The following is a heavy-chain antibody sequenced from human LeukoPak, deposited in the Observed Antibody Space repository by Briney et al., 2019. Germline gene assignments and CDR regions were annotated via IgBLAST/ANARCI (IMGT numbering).Heavy chain of an antibody. CDR3: TSQSIAARPTSL. J-gene: IGHJ4*02. Sequence: GGSLRLSCAASGFTFSGSVMHWVRQACGKGLEWVGRIRSKANSYATAYAASVTGRFTISRDDSKNTAYLQMNSLKTEDTAVYYCTSQSIAARPTSLWGQGTLVTVSS. D-gene: IGHD6-6*01. V-gene: IGHV3-73*01. CDR2: IRSKANSYAT. CDR1: GFTFSGSV.